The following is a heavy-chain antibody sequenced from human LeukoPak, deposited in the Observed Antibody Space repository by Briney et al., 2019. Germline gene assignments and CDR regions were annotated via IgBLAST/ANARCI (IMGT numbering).Heavy chain of an antibody. V-gene: IGHV3-48*04. Sequence: PGGSLRLSCAASGVTFSSYSMNWVRQAPGKGLEWVSYISSSSSTIYYADSVKGRFTISRDNAKNSLYLQMNSLRAEDTAVYYCARDPDYYGSGSCDYWGQGTLVTVSS. J-gene: IGHJ4*02. CDR1: GVTFSSYS. CDR2: ISSSSSTI. CDR3: ARDPDYYGSGSCDY. D-gene: IGHD3-10*01.